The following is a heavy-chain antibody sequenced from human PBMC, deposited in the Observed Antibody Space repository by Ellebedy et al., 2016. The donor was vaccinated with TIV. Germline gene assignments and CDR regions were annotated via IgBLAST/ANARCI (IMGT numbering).Heavy chain of an antibody. J-gene: IGHJ6*03. CDR3: ARVGTELVTVGEYYYYMDV. CDR2: AYHSGST. Sequence: SETLSLTCVVSDGSIRPYYWTWIRQPPGRGLEWIGYAYHSGSTDYNPSLESRVTISVDTSKNQISLRLTSVTAADTAVYYCARVGTELVTVGEYYYYMDVWGKGTTVTVSS. D-gene: IGHD2/OR15-2a*01. V-gene: IGHV4-59*01. CDR1: DGSIRPYY.